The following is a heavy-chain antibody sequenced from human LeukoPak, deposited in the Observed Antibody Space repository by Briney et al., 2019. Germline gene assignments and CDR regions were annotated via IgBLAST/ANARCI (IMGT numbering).Heavy chain of an antibody. CDR1: GYSISSAYY. V-gene: IGHV4-38-2*02. CDR3: ARDQRASGWYAWFDP. D-gene: IGHD6-19*01. CDR2: IYHSGNT. Sequence: SETLSLTCAVSGYSISSAYYWGWIRQPPGKGLGWIGSIYHSGNTYYNPSLKSRVTISIDKSKNQFSLKVTSVTAADTAVYYCARDQRASGWYAWFDPWGQGTLVTVSS. J-gene: IGHJ5*02.